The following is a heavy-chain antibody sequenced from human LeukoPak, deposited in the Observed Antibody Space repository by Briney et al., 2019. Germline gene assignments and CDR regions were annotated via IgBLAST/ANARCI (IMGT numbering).Heavy chain of an antibody. J-gene: IGHJ4*02. CDR2: IYPDSGGT. V-gene: IGHV1-2*02. CDR1: GYTFTAHY. Sequence: VASVKVPCKASGYTFTAHYIHWVRQAPGHGLEWMGWIYPDSGGTNYAQKFQGRVTMTRDTSISTAYMGLSRLTSDDTAVYYCARGRSDYYLDSWGQGTLVTVSS. CDR3: ARGRSDYYLDS. D-gene: IGHD3-10*01.